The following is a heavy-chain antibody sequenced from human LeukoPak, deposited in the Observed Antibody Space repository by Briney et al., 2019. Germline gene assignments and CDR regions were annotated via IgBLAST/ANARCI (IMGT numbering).Heavy chain of an antibody. CDR3: AIDPHDFSSGRDY. V-gene: IGHV3-23*01. J-gene: IGHJ4*02. D-gene: IGHD3-3*01. CDR1: GFTFSSYA. Sequence: GGSLRLSCAASGFTFSSYAMSWVRQAPGKGLEWVSAISGSGGSTYYADSVKGRFTISRDNSKNTLYLQMNSLRAEDTAVYYCAIDPHDFSSGRDYWGQGTLVTVSS. CDR2: ISGSGGST.